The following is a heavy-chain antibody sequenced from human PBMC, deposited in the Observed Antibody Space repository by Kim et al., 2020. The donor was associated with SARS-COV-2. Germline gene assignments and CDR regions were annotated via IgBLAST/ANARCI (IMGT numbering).Heavy chain of an antibody. V-gene: IGHV1-18*01. CDR3: ARSRIHYYYYYGMDV. J-gene: IGHJ6*02. CDR1: GYTFTSYG. Sequence: ASVKVSCKASGYTFTSYGISWVRQAPGQGLEWMGWISAYNGNTNYAQKLQGRVIMTTDTSTSTAYMELRSLRSDDTAVYYCARSRIHYYYYYGMDVWGQGTTVTVSS. CDR2: ISAYNGNT.